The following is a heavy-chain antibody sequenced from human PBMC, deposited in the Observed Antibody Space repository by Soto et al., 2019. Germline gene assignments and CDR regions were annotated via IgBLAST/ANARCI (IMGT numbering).Heavy chain of an antibody. Sequence: QVQLVQTGAEVKKPGSSVKVSCKASGRTFSSYAINWVRQAPGQRLEWMGGIIRIFGTPDYAQRSQGRVTITADESTSTDYMERSSMRSEDTAVYYCARQGSNEYYCYGMDVWGQGTRVTVSS. CDR3: ARQGSNEYYCYGMDV. D-gene: IGHD3-10*01. CDR2: IIRIFGTP. J-gene: IGHJ6*01. V-gene: IGHV1-69*12. CDR1: GRTFSSYA.